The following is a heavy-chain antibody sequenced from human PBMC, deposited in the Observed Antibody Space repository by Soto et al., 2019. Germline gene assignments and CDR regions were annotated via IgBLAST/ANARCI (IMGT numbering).Heavy chain of an antibody. CDR2: IYYSGST. CDR1: VGSISSGGYS. CDR3: ARAVLVGVSRSDNWFEP. Sequence: SETLSLTCAVSVGSISSGGYSLSWIRQPPGKGLEWIGYIYYSGSTYYNPSLKSRVTISVDTSKNQFSLKMSSVTAADTAVYYCARAVLVGVSRSDNWFEPWGQGTMVTVSS. J-gene: IGHJ5*02. V-gene: IGHV4-31*11. D-gene: IGHD2-15*01.